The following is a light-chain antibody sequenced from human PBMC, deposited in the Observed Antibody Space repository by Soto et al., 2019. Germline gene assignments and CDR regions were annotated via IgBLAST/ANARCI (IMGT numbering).Light chain of an antibody. V-gene: IGLV2-14*01. CDR3: SSYTGSNLVV. J-gene: IGLJ2*01. CDR1: SSDVGGYNY. CDR2: DVS. Sequence: QSVLTQPASVSGSPGQSIAISCTGTSSDVGGYNYFSWYQQHPGKAPKLMIYDVSNRPSMVSNRFAGSKSGNTASLTISGLQAEDEADYYCSSYTGSNLVVFGGGTKLTVL.